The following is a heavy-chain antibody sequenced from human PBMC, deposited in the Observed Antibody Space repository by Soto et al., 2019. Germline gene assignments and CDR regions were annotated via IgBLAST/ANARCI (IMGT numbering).Heavy chain of an antibody. Sequence: GGSLRLSWAASGFTFVDYDMRWVRKAPGKGLEWVSDIHWNGGSIGYGDSVKGRFTISRDNAKNSLYLQMSSLRVEDTAVYYCAREEGGWYGAFDLWGQGTTVTVS. V-gene: IGHV3-20*04. CDR1: GFTFVDYD. CDR3: AREEGGWYGAFDL. D-gene: IGHD6-19*01. CDR2: IHWNGGSI. J-gene: IGHJ3*01.